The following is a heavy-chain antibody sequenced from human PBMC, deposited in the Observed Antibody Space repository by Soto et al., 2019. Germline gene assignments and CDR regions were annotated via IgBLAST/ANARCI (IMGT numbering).Heavy chain of an antibody. CDR2: IYYSGST. D-gene: IGHD1-26*01. Sequence: PSETLSLTCTVSGGSISSYYWSWIRQPPGKGLEWIGYIYYSGSTNYNPSLKSRVTISVDTSKNQFSLKLSSVTAADTAVYYCAREVRMWEYYFDYWGQRTLVTVSS. J-gene: IGHJ4*02. CDR1: GGSISSYY. CDR3: AREVRMWEYYFDY. V-gene: IGHV4-59*01.